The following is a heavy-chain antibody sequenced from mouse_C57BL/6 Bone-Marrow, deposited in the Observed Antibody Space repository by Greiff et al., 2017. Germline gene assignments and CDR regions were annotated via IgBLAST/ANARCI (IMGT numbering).Heavy chain of an antibody. CDR1: GYAFSSSW. D-gene: IGHD1-1*01. Sequence: VQLQQSGPELVKPGASVKISCKASGYAFSSSWMNWVKQRPGKGLEWIGRIYPGDGDTNYNGKFKGKATLTADKSSSTAYMQLSSLTSEDSAVYCCASPYYYGSSYVDWVAYWGQGTLVTVSA. V-gene: IGHV1-82*01. CDR2: IYPGDGDT. CDR3: ASPYYYGSSYVDWVAY. J-gene: IGHJ3*01.